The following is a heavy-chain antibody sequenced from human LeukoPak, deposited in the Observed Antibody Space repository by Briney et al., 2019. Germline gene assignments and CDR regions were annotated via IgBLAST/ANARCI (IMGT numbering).Heavy chain of an antibody. D-gene: IGHD3-22*01. CDR1: GFTFSTYI. Sequence: GGSLRLSCEVSGFTFSTYIMNWVRQAPGKGLEWVSSISTSGSHIYFADSVKGRFTISRDNAKNSLYLQMNSLRAEDTAVYYCARGKGYYDQQGWGQGTMVTVSS. CDR2: ISTSGSHI. J-gene: IGHJ3*01. CDR3: ARGKGYYDQQG. V-gene: IGHV3-21*01.